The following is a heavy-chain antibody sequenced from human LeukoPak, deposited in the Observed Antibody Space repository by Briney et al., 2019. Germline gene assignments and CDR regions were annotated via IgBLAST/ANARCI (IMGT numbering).Heavy chain of an antibody. CDR1: GGSISSYY. Sequence: SETLSLTCTVSGGSISSYYWSWIRQPPGKGLEWIGYIYYSGRTNYNPSLKSRVTISVDTSKNQFSLKLSSVTAADTAVYYCARRRITMVRGVSDPWAQGTLVTVSS. CDR3: ARRRITMVRGVSDP. CDR2: IYYSGRT. D-gene: IGHD3-10*01. V-gene: IGHV4-59*01. J-gene: IGHJ5*02.